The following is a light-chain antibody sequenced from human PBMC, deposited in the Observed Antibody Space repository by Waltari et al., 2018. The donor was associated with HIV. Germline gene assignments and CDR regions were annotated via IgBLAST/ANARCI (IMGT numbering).Light chain of an antibody. CDR1: QPVSTY. V-gene: IGKV1-39*01. CDR3: QQTYNTLLFT. CDR2: AAS. Sequence: DIQMTQSPSSLSASLGDRVTITCRASQPVSTYVNWYQQKPGKAPKLLIYAASSLQSGVPSRFSGIGSETDFTLTISSLQPEDFATYYCQQTYNTLLFTFGPGTTVDV. J-gene: IGKJ3*01.